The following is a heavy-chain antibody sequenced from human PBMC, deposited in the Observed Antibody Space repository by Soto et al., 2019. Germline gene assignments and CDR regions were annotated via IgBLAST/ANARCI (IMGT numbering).Heavy chain of an antibody. CDR2: ISSGSNTI. CDR1: GFTFSICS. CDR3: AGVRGTTGYSWFDP. D-gene: IGHD4-17*01. V-gene: IGHV3-48*02. J-gene: IGHJ5*02. Sequence: GGSLRLSCAASGFTFSICSMNWVRQAPGKGLEWVSHISSGSNTIYYADSVKGRFTISRDNAKNSLYLQMNSLGDEDTAVYYCAGVRGTTGYSWFDPWGQGTLVTVSS.